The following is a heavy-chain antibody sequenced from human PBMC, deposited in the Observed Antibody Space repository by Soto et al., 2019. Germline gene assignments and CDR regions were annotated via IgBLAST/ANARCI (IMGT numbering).Heavy chain of an antibody. J-gene: IGHJ4*02. CDR1: GYTFSSYA. V-gene: IGHV1-69*13. CDR2: IIPIFGTA. CDR3: ARCTYCGGDGYHQFDY. Sequence: SVKVSCKASGYTFSSYAISWLRQAPGQGLEWMGGIIPIFGTANYAQKFQGRVTITADESTSTAYMELRSLRPEDTAVYYCARCTYCGGDGYHQFDYWGQGTLVTVSS. D-gene: IGHD2-21*02.